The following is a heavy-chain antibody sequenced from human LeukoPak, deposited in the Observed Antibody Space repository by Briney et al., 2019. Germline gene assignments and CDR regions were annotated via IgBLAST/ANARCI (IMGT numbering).Heavy chain of an antibody. D-gene: IGHD2-21*02. J-gene: IGHJ5*02. CDR3: ARDPTPTMYGDNNWFDP. Sequence: ASVKLSCKASGYTFTSYGINWVRQAPGQGLEWMAWISVYTNYTNYAQKFQDRVTMTTDTSTSTAYMELRSLRPDDTAVYYCARDPTPTMYGDNNWFDPWGQGTLVIVSS. V-gene: IGHV1-18*04. CDR2: ISVYTNYT. CDR1: GYTFTSYG.